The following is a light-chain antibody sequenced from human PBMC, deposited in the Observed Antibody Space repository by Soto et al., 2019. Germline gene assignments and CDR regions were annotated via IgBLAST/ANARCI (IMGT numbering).Light chain of an antibody. CDR1: SSDVGNYNL. Sequence: QSVLTQPASVSGSPGQSITISCTGTSSDVGNYNLVSWYQHHPGKAPKLMIYEVKNRPSGVSNRFSGSKSGNTASLTISGLQAEDEADYYCCSYAGSSTFVVFGGGTQLTVL. V-gene: IGLV2-23*02. CDR2: EVK. CDR3: CSYAGSSTFVV. J-gene: IGLJ2*01.